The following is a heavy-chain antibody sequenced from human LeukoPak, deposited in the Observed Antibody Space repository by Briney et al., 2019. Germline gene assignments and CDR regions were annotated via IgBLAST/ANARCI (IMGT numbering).Heavy chain of an antibody. J-gene: IGHJ6*03. V-gene: IGHV3-23*01. CDR1: GFTFSSYG. CDR2: ISGSGGST. Sequence: QSGGSLRLSCAASGFTFSSYGMSWVRQAPGKGLEWVSAISGSGGSTYYADSVKGRFTISRDNSKNTLYLQMNSLRAEDTAVYYCAKGKGYSWNYYYYMDVWGKGTTVTISS. CDR3: AKGKGYSWNYYYYMDV. D-gene: IGHD5-18*01.